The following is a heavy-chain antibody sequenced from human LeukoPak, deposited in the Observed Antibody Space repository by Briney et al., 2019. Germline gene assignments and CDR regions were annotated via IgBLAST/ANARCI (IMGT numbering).Heavy chain of an antibody. Sequence: GGSLRLSCAASGFTFGSYEMNWVRQAPGKGLEWVSYISSSGSTIYYADSVKGRFTISRDNAKNSLYLQMNSLRAEDTAVYYCAREGYYDSSFESWFDPWGQGTLVTVSS. CDR1: GFTFGSYE. CDR2: ISSSGSTI. D-gene: IGHD3-22*01. CDR3: AREGYYDSSFESWFDP. J-gene: IGHJ5*02. V-gene: IGHV3-48*03.